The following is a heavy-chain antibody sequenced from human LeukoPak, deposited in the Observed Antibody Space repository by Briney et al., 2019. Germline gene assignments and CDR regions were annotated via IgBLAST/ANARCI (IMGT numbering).Heavy chain of an antibody. V-gene: IGHV4-39*01. Sequence: TSETLSLTCTVSGGSISSSSYYWGWIRQPPGKGLEWIGSIYYSGSTYYNPSLKSRVTISVDTSKNQFSLKLSSVTAADTAVYYCARPHGYSSGWFTYWGQGTLVTVSS. J-gene: IGHJ4*02. CDR2: IYYSGST. CDR3: ARPHGYSSGWFTY. CDR1: GGSISSSSYY. D-gene: IGHD6-19*01.